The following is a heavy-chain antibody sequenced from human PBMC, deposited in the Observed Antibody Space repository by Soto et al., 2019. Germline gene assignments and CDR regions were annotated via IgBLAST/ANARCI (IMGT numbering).Heavy chain of an antibody. CDR1: GFTFSGFD. D-gene: IGHD2-15*01. CDR2: IGTAGDT. J-gene: IGHJ4*02. V-gene: IGHV3-13*01. CDR3: ARGQEVGAHFFDS. Sequence: GGSLRLSCEASGFTFSGFDMHGVRQPTGKGLEWVSTIGTAGDTYYAVSVKGRFTISRDNAKNSLSLQMNSLRAGDTAVYFCARGQEVGAHFFDSWGQGTQVTVSS.